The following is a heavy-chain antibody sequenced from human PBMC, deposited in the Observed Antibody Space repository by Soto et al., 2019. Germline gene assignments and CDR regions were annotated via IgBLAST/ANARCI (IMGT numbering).Heavy chain of an antibody. V-gene: IGHV1-46*01. D-gene: IGHD2-2*01. Sequence: QVQLVQSGAEVKKPGASVKVSCKASGYTLTSYYLHWVRQAPGQGPEWMGIINPSGGITNDAQKCQDRVTMTSDTSTSTVYMELSSLRSEDTAVYYCARGISTTRYYYYYGMDVWGQGTTVTVSS. CDR3: ARGISTTRYYYYYGMDV. CDR2: INPSGGIT. CDR1: GYTLTSYY. J-gene: IGHJ6*02.